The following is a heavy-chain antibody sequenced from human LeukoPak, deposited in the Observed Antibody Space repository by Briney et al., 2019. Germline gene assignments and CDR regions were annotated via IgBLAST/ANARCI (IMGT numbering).Heavy chain of an antibody. CDR1: GYTFTSYY. V-gene: IGHV1-46*01. CDR2: INPSGGST. D-gene: IGHD3-3*01. Sequence: ASVKVSFKASGYTFTSYYMHWVRQAPGQGLGWMGIINPSGGSTSYAQKFQGRVTMTRDTSTSTVYMELSSLRSEDTAVYYCARGLPVRFLEWLIRRNWFDPWGQGTLVTVSS. CDR3: ARGLPVRFLEWLIRRNWFDP. J-gene: IGHJ5*02.